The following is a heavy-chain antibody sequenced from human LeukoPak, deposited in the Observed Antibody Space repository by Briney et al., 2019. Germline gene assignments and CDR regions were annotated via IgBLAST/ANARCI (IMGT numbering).Heavy chain of an antibody. D-gene: IGHD2-2*01. CDR3: ARGEDIVVVPAAQVRRGFDY. CDR2: INAGNGNT. J-gene: IGHJ4*02. CDR1: GYTFTSYD. V-gene: IGHV1-3*01. Sequence: ASVKVSCKASGYTFTSYDMHWVRQAPGQRLEWMGWINAGNGNTKYSQKFQGRVTITRDTSASTAYMELSSLRSEDTAVYYCARGEDIVVVPAAQVRRGFDYWGQGTLVTVSS.